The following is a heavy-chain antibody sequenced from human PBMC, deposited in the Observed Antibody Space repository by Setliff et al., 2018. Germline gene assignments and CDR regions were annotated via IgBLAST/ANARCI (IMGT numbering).Heavy chain of an antibody. Sequence: SETLSLTCGVYGGPFNGYYWSWIRQPPGKGLEWIGEIYHSGSTYYNPSLKSRVTMSIDTSKNQFSLKLNSVTAADMAVYYCAREQWLDPPGYYYMDVWAKGTTVTVSS. V-gene: IGHV4-34*10. J-gene: IGHJ6*03. CDR1: GGPFNGYY. D-gene: IGHD6-19*01. CDR3: AREQWLDPPGYYYMDV. CDR2: IYHSGST.